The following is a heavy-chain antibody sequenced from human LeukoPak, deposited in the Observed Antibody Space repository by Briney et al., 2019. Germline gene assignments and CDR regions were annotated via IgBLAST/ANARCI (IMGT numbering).Heavy chain of an antibody. CDR1: GGSISGGGYY. CDR2: ILTSGGT. V-gene: IGHV4-61*02. CDR3: ARDRGDFTAAFDI. D-gene: IGHD2-8*02. Sequence: SQTLSLTCTVSGGSISGGGYYWRWIRQPAGEGLEYIGRILTSGGTNYNSSLKSRVTMSVDTSKNQFSLKLSSVTAADTAVYYCARDRGDFTAAFDIWGQGTMVTVSS. J-gene: IGHJ3*02.